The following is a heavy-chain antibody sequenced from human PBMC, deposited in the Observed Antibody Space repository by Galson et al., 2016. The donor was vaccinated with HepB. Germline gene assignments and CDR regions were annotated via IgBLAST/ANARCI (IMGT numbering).Heavy chain of an antibody. J-gene: IGHJ4*02. V-gene: IGHV3-30*03. D-gene: IGHD6-13*01. CDR1: GFAFSSYG. Sequence: SLRLSCAASGFAFSSYGMHWVRQAPGKGLEWVTFISYDGSNKFYADSVKGRFTISRDNSKNTLFLQMNSLRAEDTAVYYCATDRGSSWPTIDYWGQGTLVTVSS. CDR2: ISYDGSNK. CDR3: ATDRGSSWPTIDY.